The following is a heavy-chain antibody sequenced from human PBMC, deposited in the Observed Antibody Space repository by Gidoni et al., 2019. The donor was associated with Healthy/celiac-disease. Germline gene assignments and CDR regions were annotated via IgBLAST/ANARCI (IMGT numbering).Heavy chain of an antibody. Sequence: QVQLQQWGAGLLKPSETLSLTCAVSGGSFSGYYWSWIRQPPGKGLEWIGEINHSGSTNYNPSRKSRVTISVDTSKNQFSLKLSSVTAADTAVYYCARTRYSGSEFDYWGQGTLVTVSS. J-gene: IGHJ4*02. D-gene: IGHD1-26*01. CDR3: ARTRYSGSEFDY. CDR1: GGSFSGYY. V-gene: IGHV4-34*01. CDR2: INHSGST.